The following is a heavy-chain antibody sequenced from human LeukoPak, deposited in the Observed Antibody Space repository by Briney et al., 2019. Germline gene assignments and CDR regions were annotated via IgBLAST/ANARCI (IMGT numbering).Heavy chain of an antibody. Sequence: PSVKVSCKASGYTFTSYYMHWVRQAPGQGLEWMGIINPSGGSTSYAQKFQGRVTMTRDTSTSTVDMELSSLRSEDTAVYYCARDAQDEWELFDYWGQGTLVPVFS. V-gene: IGHV1-46*01. J-gene: IGHJ4*02. CDR2: INPSGGST. D-gene: IGHD1-26*01. CDR3: ARDAQDEWELFDY. CDR1: GYTFTSYY.